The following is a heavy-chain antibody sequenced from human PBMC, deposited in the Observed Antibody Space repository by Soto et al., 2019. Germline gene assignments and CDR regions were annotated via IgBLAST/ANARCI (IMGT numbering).Heavy chain of an antibody. CDR2: IIPIFGTA. CDR1: GGTFSSYA. D-gene: IGHD1-26*01. V-gene: IGHV1-69*13. J-gene: IGHJ4*02. CDR3: ARGPLNGGSYLGFDY. Sequence: SVKVSCEASGGTFSSYAISWVRQAPGEGLEWMGGIIPIFGTANYAQKFQGRVTITADESTSTAYMELSSLRSEDTAVYYCARGPLNGGSYLGFDYWGQGTLVTVSS.